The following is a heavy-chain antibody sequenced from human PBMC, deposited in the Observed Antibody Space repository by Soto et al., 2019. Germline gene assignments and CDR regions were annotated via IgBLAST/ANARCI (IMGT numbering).Heavy chain of an antibody. Sequence: QVQLVQSGAEVKKPGASVKVSCKASGYTFSNYGISWVRQAPGQGLEWMGWISAYNRNTKYAQKLQGRVTMTTDTSTSTAYRDLRSRRSEGTAVYYCARDSPPVDYWGQGTLVTVSS. CDR1: GYTFSNYG. CDR2: ISAYNRNT. V-gene: IGHV1-18*01. J-gene: IGHJ4*02. CDR3: ARDSPPVDY.